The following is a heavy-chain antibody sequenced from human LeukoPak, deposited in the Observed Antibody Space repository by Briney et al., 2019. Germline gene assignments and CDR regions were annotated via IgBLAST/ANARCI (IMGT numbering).Heavy chain of an antibody. CDR2: MNPNTGNT. Sequence: ASVKVSCKASGYTFTSSDINWVRQATGQGLEWMGWMNPNTGNTDYAQKFQGRVSMTRNTSVSTAYLELSSLRSEDTAVYYCARGNFVVVPATSSFRLNYYYYYMNVWGQGTTVTISS. J-gene: IGHJ6*03. CDR3: ARGNFVVVPATSSFRLNYYYYYMNV. CDR1: GYTFTSSD. D-gene: IGHD2-2*01. V-gene: IGHV1-8*01.